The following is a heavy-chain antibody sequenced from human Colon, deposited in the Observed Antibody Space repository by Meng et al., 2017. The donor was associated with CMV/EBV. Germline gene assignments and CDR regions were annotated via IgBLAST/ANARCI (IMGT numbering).Heavy chain of an antibody. CDR2: ISFDGRTK. Sequence: SCTASEFTSSSYALHWVRQAPGKGLEWVALISFDGRTKYNTDSVKGRFTISRDRSKNTLYLHMDSLRADDTAVYYCARAGDIVEVSDPLRDNYYYYGMDLWGQGTTVTVSS. CDR3: ARAGDIVEVSDPLRDNYYYYGMDL. V-gene: IGHV3-30*04. D-gene: IGHD2-15*01. CDR1: EFTSSSYA. J-gene: IGHJ6*02.